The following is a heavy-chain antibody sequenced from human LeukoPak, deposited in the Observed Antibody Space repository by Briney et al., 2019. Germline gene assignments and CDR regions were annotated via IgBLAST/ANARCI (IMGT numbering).Heavy chain of an antibody. D-gene: IGHD5-18*01. CDR3: ARDREGGYSYGFRLGDTFDI. Sequence: SETLSLTCTVSGGSISSYYWSWIRQPPGKGLEWIGYIYYSGSTNYNPSLKSRVTISVDTSKNQFSLKLSSVTAADTAVYYCARDREGGYSYGFRLGDTFDIWGQGTMGTVSS. V-gene: IGHV4-59*01. J-gene: IGHJ3*02. CDR1: GGSISSYY. CDR2: IYYSGST.